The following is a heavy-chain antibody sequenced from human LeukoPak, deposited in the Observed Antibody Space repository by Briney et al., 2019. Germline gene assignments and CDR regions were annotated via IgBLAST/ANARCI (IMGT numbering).Heavy chain of an antibody. J-gene: IGHJ6*02. V-gene: IGHV3-7*03. Sequence: PGGSLRLSCAVSGFTFTSYWMSWVRQAPGKGLEWVANINEDGSYKFHADSVKGRLTISRDNSKNSLYLQMNSLRAEDTATYFCAKASRPIDVVEMDVWGQGTTVIVSS. D-gene: IGHD2-21*01. CDR2: INEDGSYK. CDR3: AKASRPIDVVEMDV. CDR1: GFTFTSYW.